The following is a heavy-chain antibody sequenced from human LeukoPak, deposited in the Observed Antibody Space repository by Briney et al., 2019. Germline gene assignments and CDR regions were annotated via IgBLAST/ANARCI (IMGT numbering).Heavy chain of an antibody. CDR1: GYTFTSYG. CDR3: ARDVGGSGSYYNLNWFDP. D-gene: IGHD3-10*01. V-gene: IGHV1-18*01. J-gene: IGHJ5*02. CDR2: ISAYNGNT. Sequence: ASVKVSCKASGYTFTSYGVSWVRQAPGQGLEWMGWISAYNGNTNYAQKLQGRVTMTTDTSTSTAYMELRSLRSDDTAVYYCARDVGGSGSYYNLNWFDPRGQGTLVTVSS.